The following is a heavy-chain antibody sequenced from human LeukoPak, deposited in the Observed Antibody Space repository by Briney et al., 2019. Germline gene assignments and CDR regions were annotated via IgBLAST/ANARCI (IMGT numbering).Heavy chain of an antibody. Sequence: GGSLRLSCAASGFSVSNNYMSWVRQAPGKGLEWVSVIHSGASTYHADSVKGRFTISRDNSKNTLHLQMNNLRAEDTAVYYCARLRGYHYADAFDIWGQGTVVTVSS. V-gene: IGHV3-53*01. CDR3: ARLRGYHYADAFDI. CDR1: GFSVSNNY. CDR2: IHSGAST. J-gene: IGHJ3*02. D-gene: IGHD3-22*01.